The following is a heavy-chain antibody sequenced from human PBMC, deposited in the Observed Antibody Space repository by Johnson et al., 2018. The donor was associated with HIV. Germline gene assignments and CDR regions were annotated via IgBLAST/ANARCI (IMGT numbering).Heavy chain of an antibody. CDR2: IIGIAGDT. CDR3: ARLRAGGIGAFDI. CDR1: GFTFSSYA. Sequence: VQLVESGGGLVQPGGSLRLSCAASGFTFSSYAMSWVRQAPGQGLEWVSIIGIAGDTYYPGSVKGRFTISRDNAKSSLFLQMNSLRAEDTAVYYCARLRAGGIGAFDIWGQGTIVTVFS. V-gene: IGHV3-23*04. J-gene: IGHJ3*02. D-gene: IGHD6-13*01.